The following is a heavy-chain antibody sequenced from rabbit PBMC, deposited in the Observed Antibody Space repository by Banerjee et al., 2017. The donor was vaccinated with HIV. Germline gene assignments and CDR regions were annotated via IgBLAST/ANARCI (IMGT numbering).Heavy chain of an antibody. CDR3: ARGSNYYAFNL. J-gene: IGHJ4*01. CDR1: GFSFSNGYV. CDR2: INTSSGNT. V-gene: IGHV1S45*01. Sequence: QEQLEESGGDLVKPEGSLTLTCTASGFSFSNGYVMCWVRQAPGKGLEWIACINTSSGNTVYATWAKGRFTISKASWTTVTLQMTSLTAADTATYFCARGSNYYAFNLWGPGTLVTVS. D-gene: IGHD8-1*01.